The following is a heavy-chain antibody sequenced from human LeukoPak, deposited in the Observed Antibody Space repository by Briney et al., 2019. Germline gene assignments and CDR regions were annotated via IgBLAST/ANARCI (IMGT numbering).Heavy chain of an antibody. V-gene: IGHV1-18*01. D-gene: IGHD1-26*01. Sequence: ASVKVSCKASGYTFTSYGISWVRQAPGQGLEWMGWISAYNGNTNYAQKLQGRVTMTTDTSTSTAYMELRSLRSDDTAVYYCAREGQVGATLNYFDYWGQGTLVTVSS. CDR3: AREGQVGATLNYFDY. CDR1: GYTFTSYG. J-gene: IGHJ4*02. CDR2: ISAYNGNT.